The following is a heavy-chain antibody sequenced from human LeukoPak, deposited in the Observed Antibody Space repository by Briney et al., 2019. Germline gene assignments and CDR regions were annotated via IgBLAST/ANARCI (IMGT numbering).Heavy chain of an antibody. Sequence: SETLSLTCTVSGGSISSYYWGWIRQPPGKGLEWIGSIYYSGSTYYNPSLKSRVTISVDTSKNQFSLKLSSVTAADTAAYYCARSPTYYYDSSGYYYPFDYWGQGTLVTVSS. V-gene: IGHV4-39*01. CDR1: GGSISSYY. CDR3: ARSPTYYYDSSGYYYPFDY. CDR2: IYYSGST. D-gene: IGHD3-22*01. J-gene: IGHJ4*02.